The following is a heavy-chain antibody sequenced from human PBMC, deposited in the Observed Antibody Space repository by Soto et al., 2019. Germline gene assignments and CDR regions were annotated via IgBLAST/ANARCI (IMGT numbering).Heavy chain of an antibody. CDR1: GGSISSSSYY. CDR3: ARSPIYYESSGYPSGAFDI. CDR2: IYYSGYT. J-gene: IGHJ3*02. Sequence: SETLSLTCTVSGGSISSSSYYWGWIRQPPGKGLEWIGSIYYSGYTYYNPSLKSRVTIAVDTSKNQFSLKLSSVTAADTAMYYCARSPIYYESSGYPSGAFDIWGQGTMVTVSS. V-gene: IGHV4-39*07. D-gene: IGHD3-22*01.